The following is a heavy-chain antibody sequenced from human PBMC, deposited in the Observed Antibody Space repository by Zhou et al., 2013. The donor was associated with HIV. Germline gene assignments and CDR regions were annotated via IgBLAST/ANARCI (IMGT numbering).Heavy chain of an antibody. J-gene: IGHJ4*02. V-gene: IGHV1-69*05. D-gene: IGHD3-3*01. CDR2: ILPDFGAP. CDR3: ARGRGDDFWSGEPPSWYFDY. Sequence: QVQLVQSGAEVKKPGSSVKVSCKASGGTFTTYDISWVRQAPGQGLEWMGGILPDFGAPSYAQKFQDRVTITTDESSSTAYMELNSLRSEDTAIYYCARGRGDDFWSGEPPSWYFDYWGQGTQVTVSS. CDR1: GGTFTTYD.